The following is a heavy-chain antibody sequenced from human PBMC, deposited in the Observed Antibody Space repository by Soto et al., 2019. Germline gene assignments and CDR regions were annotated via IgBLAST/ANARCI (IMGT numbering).Heavy chain of an antibody. CDR3: ARGTHPIRFWEWLSPYNWCDP. V-gene: IGHV3-48*02. CDR1: GFTFSSYS. D-gene: IGHD3-3*01. CDR2: ISSSSSNI. Sequence: EVQLVESGGGLVQPGGSLRLSCAASGFTFSSYSMNWVRQAPGKGLEWVSYISSSSSNIYYADSVKGRFTISRDNAKNSLYLQMNSLRDEDTAVYYCARGTHPIRFWEWLSPYNWCDPWGQGTLVTGSS. J-gene: IGHJ5*02.